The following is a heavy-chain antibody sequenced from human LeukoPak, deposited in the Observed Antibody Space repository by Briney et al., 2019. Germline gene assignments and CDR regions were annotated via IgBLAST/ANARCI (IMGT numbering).Heavy chain of an antibody. V-gene: IGHV4-30-4*08. D-gene: IGHD5-18*01. J-gene: IGHJ5*02. CDR2: IYYSGNT. CDR3: AATASNWFHP. CDR1: GGSISSGDFY. Sequence: SETLSLTCTVSGGSISSGDFYWTWSRQPPGKGLEWIGYIYYSGNTYYNPSLKSRVTISVDTSKNQFSLKLSSVAAADTAVYYCAATASNWFHPWGQGTLVTVSS.